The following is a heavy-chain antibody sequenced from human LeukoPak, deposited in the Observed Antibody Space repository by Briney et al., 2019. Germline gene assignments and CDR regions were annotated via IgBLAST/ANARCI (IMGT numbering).Heavy chain of an antibody. V-gene: IGHV4-59*01. D-gene: IGHD5/OR15-5a*01. CDR2: IYYSGST. Sequence: PSETLSLTCTVSGGSISGYYWSWIRQPPGKGLEWIGYIYYSGSTNYNPSLNSQFTISVDTSKNQFSLKVRSVTAADTAVYYCARGLRGDLGAFDIWGQGTMVTVSS. CDR1: GGSISGYY. J-gene: IGHJ3*02. CDR3: ARGLRGDLGAFDI.